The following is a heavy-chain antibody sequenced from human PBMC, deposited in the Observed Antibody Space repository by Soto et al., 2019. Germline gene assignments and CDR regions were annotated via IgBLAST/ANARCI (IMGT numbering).Heavy chain of an antibody. CDR2: IFYSGST. CDR3: ARSVDP. J-gene: IGHJ5*02. Sequence: SETLSLTCTVSGDSISPYYWSWIRQPPGKGLEWIGYIFYSGSTSYNPSLKSRVTISVDTSKNQFSLKLSSVTAADTAVYYCARSVDPWGQGTLVTVSS. V-gene: IGHV4-59*12. CDR1: GDSISPYY.